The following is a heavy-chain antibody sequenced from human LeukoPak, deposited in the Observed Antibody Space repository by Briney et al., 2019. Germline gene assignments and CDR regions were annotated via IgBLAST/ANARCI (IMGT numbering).Heavy chain of an antibody. V-gene: IGHV5-51*01. CDR3: ARLPREFIAARRVDYFDY. CDR1: GYSFTSYW. J-gene: IGHJ4*02. Sequence: GESLKISCKGSGYSFTSYWIGWVRQMPGKGLEWMGIIYPGGSDTRYSPSFQGQVTISADKSISTAYLQWSSLKASDTAMYYCARLPREFIAARRVDYFDYWGQGTLVTVSS. D-gene: IGHD6-6*01. CDR2: IYPGGSDT.